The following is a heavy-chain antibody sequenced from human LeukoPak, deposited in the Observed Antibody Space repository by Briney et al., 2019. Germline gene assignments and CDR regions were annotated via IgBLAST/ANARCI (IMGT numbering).Heavy chain of an antibody. D-gene: IGHD6-13*01. CDR2: ISNGKT. CDR3: AKGSLGSWYYFDY. CDR1: GFPFSSHA. V-gene: IGHV3-23*01. Sequence: GGSLRLSCAASGFPFSSHAMSWVRQPPGKGLEWVAAISNGKTYYADSVKGRFTIFRDNSKNTLYLQMNSLRAEDTAVYYCAKGSLGSWYYFDYWGQGTLVTVSS. J-gene: IGHJ4*02.